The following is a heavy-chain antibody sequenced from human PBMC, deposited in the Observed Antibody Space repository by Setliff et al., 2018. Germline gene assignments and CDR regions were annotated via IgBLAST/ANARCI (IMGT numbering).Heavy chain of an antibody. J-gene: IGHJ4*02. Sequence: GASVKVSCKTSGFGFTTFGFSWVRQAPGQGLEWLGSTSPYSGNTNYPQWLQDRVTMTIDTSATTVYMELQSRRSDDTAVYYCVRSSAPQVVLAADFDFWGQGTPVTVSS. CDR2: TSPYSGNT. D-gene: IGHD6-19*01. CDR1: GFGFTTFG. CDR3: VRSSAPQVVLAADFDF. V-gene: IGHV1-18*01.